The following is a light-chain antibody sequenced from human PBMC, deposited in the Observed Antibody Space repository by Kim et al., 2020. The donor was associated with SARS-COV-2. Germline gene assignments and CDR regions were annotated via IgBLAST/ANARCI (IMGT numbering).Light chain of an antibody. CDR3: QSYDTDIVV. J-gene: IGLJ2*01. Sequence: GRTVPSSCAGSSGSIASTYVQGYQQRPGRPPITVIYQADQRPSGVPDRFSASIDSSSNSASLTISGLQAEDEAHYYCQSYDTDIVVFGGGTQLTVL. CDR2: QAD. V-gene: IGLV6-57*02. CDR1: SGSIASTY.